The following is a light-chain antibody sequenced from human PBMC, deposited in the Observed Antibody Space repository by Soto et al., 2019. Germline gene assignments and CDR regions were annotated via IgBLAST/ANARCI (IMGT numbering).Light chain of an antibody. J-gene: IGKJ1*01. CDR1: QSISSW. Sequence: DIQMTQSPSTLSASVGDRVTITCRASQSISSWLAWYQQKPGKAPKLLIYDVSSLESGFPSRFSGSGSGTEFTLTISSLQPDDFATYYCQQYSSNFKTFGQGTKV. CDR2: DVS. V-gene: IGKV1-5*01. CDR3: QQYSSNFKT.